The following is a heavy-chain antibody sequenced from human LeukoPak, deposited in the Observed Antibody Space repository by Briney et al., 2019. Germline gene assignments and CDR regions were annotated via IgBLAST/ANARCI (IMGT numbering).Heavy chain of an antibody. CDR3: ARHGYYDSSGYYGFDY. D-gene: IGHD3-22*01. Sequence: SETLSLTCTVSGGSISTYYWTWLRQSPGKGLEWIGYVLYSGTTSYNPSLKSRVTISLDTSKNQFSLRPSSVTAADTAVYYCARHGYYDSSGYYGFDYWGQGTLVTVSS. V-gene: IGHV4-59*08. CDR2: VLYSGTT. J-gene: IGHJ4*02. CDR1: GGSISTYY.